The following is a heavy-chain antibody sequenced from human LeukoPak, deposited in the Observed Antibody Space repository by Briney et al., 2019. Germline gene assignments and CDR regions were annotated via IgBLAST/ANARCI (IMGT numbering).Heavy chain of an antibody. Sequence: GASVKVSCKASGYTFTGYYMHWVRQAPGQGLAWVGWINPNRGGTNFAQKFHGRVTMTSDTSISTAYMELSSLTSDDTAVYYCARGGYYLYVDSWGQGTLVTVSS. CDR1: GYTFTGYY. D-gene: IGHD2/OR15-2a*01. J-gene: IGHJ4*02. V-gene: IGHV1-2*02. CDR2: INPNRGGT. CDR3: ARGGYYLYVDS.